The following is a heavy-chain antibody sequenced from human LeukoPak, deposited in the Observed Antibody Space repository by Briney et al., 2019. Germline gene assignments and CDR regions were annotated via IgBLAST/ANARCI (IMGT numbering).Heavy chain of an antibody. CDR1: GYTFTRYY. CDR2: INPSGGST. D-gene: IGHD2-2*01. Sequence: ASVKVSCKASGYTFTRYYMHWVRQAPGQGLEWMGIINPSGGSTSYAQKFQGRVTMTRDTSTSTVYMELSSLRSEDTAVYYCARGGYCSSTSCSHHYYYGMDVWGQGTTVTVSS. J-gene: IGHJ6*02. V-gene: IGHV1-46*01. CDR3: ARGGYCSSTSCSHHYYYGMDV.